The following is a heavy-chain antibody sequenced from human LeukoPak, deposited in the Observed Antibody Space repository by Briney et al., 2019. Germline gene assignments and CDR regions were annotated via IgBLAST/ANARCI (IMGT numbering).Heavy chain of an antibody. Sequence: GGSLRLSCAASGFTFSSYGMHWVRQAPGKGLEWVAFIRYDGSNKYYADSVKGRFTISRDNSKNTLYLQMNSLRAEDTAVYYCAKVPRRLPRFSDYYYYMDVWGKGTTVTVSS. CDR1: GFTFSSYG. J-gene: IGHJ6*03. V-gene: IGHV3-30*02. D-gene: IGHD3-16*01. CDR2: IRYDGSNK. CDR3: AKVPRRLPRFSDYYYYMDV.